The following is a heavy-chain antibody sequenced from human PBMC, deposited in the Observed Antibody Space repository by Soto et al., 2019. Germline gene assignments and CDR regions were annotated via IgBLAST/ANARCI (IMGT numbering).Heavy chain of an antibody. D-gene: IGHD2-8*02. CDR2: ISAYNGDT. J-gene: IGHJ4*02. Sequence: ASVKVSCKASGYIFTSYGISWARQAPGQGPEWMGWISAYNGDTNYAQKLQGRVTMTTDTSTTTAYMELRSLGSDDTAVYYCARTRGYCTGGTCYFDYWGQGTLVTVSS. V-gene: IGHV1-18*01. CDR1: GYIFTSYG. CDR3: ARTRGYCTGGTCYFDY.